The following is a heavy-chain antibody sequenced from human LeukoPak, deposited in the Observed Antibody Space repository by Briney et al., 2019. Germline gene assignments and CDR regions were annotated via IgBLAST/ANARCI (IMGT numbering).Heavy chain of an antibody. CDR1: GGSISSYY. CDR2: IYTSGST. J-gene: IGHJ4*02. D-gene: IGHD3-3*01. V-gene: IGHV4-4*07. CDR3: ASSIFGVVPPAY. Sequence: SETLSITCTVSGGSISSYYWSWIRQPAGNGLEWIGRIYTSGSTTYNPSLKSRVTMSVDTSKNQFSLKLSSVTAADTAVYYCASSIFGVVPPAYWGQGTLVTVSS.